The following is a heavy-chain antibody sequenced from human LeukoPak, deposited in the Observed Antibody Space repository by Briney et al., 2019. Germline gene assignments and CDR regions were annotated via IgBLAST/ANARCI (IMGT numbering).Heavy chain of an antibody. J-gene: IGHJ4*02. D-gene: IGHD5-18*01. V-gene: IGHV3-9*01. CDR1: GFTFDDYA. CDR3: AKDEGYSYSYPDY. CDR2: ISWNSGSI. Sequence: PGGSLRLSCAASGFTFDDYAMHWVRHAPGKGLEWVSGISWNSGSIGYADSVKGRFTISRDNAKNSLYLQMNSLRAEDTALYYCAKDEGYSYSYPDYWGQGTLVTVSS.